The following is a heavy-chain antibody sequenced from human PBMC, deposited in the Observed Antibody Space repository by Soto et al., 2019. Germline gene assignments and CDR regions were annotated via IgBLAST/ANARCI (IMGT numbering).Heavy chain of an antibody. D-gene: IGHD4-17*01. CDR3: ARVYQADYGDYESDDY. CDR2: IIPILGIA. Sequence: GASVKVSCKASGGTFSSYTISWVRQAPGQGLEWMGRIIPILGIANYAQKFQGRVTITADKSTSTAYMELSSLRSEDTAVYYCARVYQADYGDYESDDYWGQGTLVTVSS. J-gene: IGHJ4*02. CDR1: GGTFSSYT. V-gene: IGHV1-69*02.